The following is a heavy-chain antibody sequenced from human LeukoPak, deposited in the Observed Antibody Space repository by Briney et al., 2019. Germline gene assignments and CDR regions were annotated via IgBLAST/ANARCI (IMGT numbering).Heavy chain of an antibody. J-gene: IGHJ4*02. CDR1: GFTFSSHS. CDR3: ARGAYYYED. Sequence: GGSLRLSCAASGFTFSSHSMNWVRQAPGKGLEWVSYISSSSSTIYYADSVKGRFTISRDNAKNSLYLQINSLRAEDTAVYYCARGAYYYEDWGQGTLVTVSS. D-gene: IGHD3-22*01. CDR2: ISSSSSTI. V-gene: IGHV3-48*01.